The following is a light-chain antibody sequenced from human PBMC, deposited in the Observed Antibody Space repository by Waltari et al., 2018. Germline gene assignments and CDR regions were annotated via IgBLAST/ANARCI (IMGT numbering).Light chain of an antibody. J-gene: IGLJ2*01. Sequence: ASMTGSPGQWVTLSCRRVSSDRDEYWIISWFRPHPSKAPKLILYDVSNRASDISNRFSGYKSGNTASLTISRVQADDEADYYCQVWDTRSDHLIFGGGTKLTVL. V-gene: IGLV2-14*03. CDR1: SSDRDEYWI. CDR3: QVWDTRSDHLI. CDR2: DVS.